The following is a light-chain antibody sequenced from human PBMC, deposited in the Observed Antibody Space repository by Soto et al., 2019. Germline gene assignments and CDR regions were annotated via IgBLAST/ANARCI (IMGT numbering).Light chain of an antibody. J-gene: IGKJ1*01. CDR3: QQRYNWPPT. Sequence: EIVLTQSPGTLSLSPGERATLSCSASQSVSNNYLAWYQQKPGQAPRLLIYGAFSRATGIPARFSGSGSGTDFTLTINSLEPEDFALYYCQQRYNWPPTFDQGTKVDI. CDR1: QSVSNNY. CDR2: GAF. V-gene: IGKV3-11*01.